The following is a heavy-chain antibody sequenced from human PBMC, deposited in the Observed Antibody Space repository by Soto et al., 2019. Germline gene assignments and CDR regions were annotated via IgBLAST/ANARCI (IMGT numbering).Heavy chain of an antibody. CDR1: GYSFINYG. Sequence: QVQLVQSGAEVKKPGASVKVSCQASGYSFINYGIGWVRQAPGQGLEWMGWITVNSGNTNYPEKYPGRVTMTTDTSTSTAYMELRSLISDDTAVYYCARGLGGGWYHFDHWGQGTLVTVSS. CDR3: ARGLGGGWYHFDH. J-gene: IGHJ4*02. D-gene: IGHD6-19*01. CDR2: ITVNSGNT. V-gene: IGHV1-18*01.